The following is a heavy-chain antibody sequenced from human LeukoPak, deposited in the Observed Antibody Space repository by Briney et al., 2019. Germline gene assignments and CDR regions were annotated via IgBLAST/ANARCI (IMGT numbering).Heavy chain of an antibody. Sequence: GGSLRLSCAASGFTFSSYSMNWVRQAPGKGREGVASISSSSSYIYSADSVKGRFTISRDNAKNSLYLQMNSLRAEDTAVYYCARDGSSGGPWGQGTMVTVSS. CDR2: ISSSSSYI. V-gene: IGHV3-21*01. J-gene: IGHJ3*01. CDR1: GFTFSSYS. D-gene: IGHD6-19*01. CDR3: ARDGSSGGP.